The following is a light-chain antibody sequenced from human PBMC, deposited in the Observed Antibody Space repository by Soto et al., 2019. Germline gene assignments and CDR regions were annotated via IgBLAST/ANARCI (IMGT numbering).Light chain of an antibody. CDR2: AAS. Sequence: DIQMTQSPSSLSASVGDRVTVTCRASQSINYYLKWYQQKPGKAPKLLIYAASTLQSGVPSRLSGGGFGTDFTLTIISLQPEDFATYYCQQSYSAPQTFGQGTNLEIK. J-gene: IGKJ2*01. CDR1: QSINYY. CDR3: QQSYSAPQT. V-gene: IGKV1-39*01.